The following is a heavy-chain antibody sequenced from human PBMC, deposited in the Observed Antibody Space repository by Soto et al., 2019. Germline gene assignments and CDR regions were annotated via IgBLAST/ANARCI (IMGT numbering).Heavy chain of an antibody. CDR2: INHSGGT. D-gene: IGHD1-1*01. CDR3: ARGSWNVRFDY. J-gene: IGHJ4*02. V-gene: IGHV4-34*01. CDR1: GGSFSGPY. Sequence: XXTLSLPCAVYGGSFSGPYWSWIRQPPGKGLEWIGEINHSGGTNYNPSLKSRVAISVDTSTNQFSLKLRSVTAADTAVYYCARGSWNVRFDYWGQGTLVTVSS.